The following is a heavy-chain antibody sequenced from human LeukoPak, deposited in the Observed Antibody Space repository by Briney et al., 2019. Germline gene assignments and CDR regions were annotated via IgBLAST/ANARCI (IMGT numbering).Heavy chain of an antibody. CDR2: ITTSTTVPHI. Sequence: GESLRLSCAASGFTFSTYSMNWVRQAPGRGLEWVSSITTSTTVPHIFYADSVTGRFTISRDNADNSLFLQMNSLRAEDTAVYYCARESGLGYCSGGSYQALDYWGQGTLVTVSS. V-gene: IGHV3-21*01. J-gene: IGHJ4*02. D-gene: IGHD2-15*01. CDR3: ARESGLGYCSGGSYQALDY. CDR1: GFTFSTYS.